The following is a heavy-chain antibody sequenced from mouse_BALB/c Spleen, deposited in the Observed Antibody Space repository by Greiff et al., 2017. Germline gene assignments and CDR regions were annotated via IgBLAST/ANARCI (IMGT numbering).Heavy chain of an antibody. CDR3: ARYRYDAYAMDY. V-gene: IGHV1-80*01. Sequence: QVQLKQSGAELVRPGSSVKISCKASGYAFSSYWMNWVKQRPGQGLEWIGQIYPGDGDTNYNGKFKGKATLTADKSSSTAYMQLSSLTSEDSAVYFCARYRYDAYAMDYWGQGTSVTVSS. CDR1: GYAFSSYW. J-gene: IGHJ4*01. CDR2: IYPGDGDT. D-gene: IGHD2-14*01.